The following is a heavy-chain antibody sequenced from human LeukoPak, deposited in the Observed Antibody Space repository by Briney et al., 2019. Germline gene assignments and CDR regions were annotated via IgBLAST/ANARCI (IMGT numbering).Heavy chain of an antibody. J-gene: IGHJ6*03. CDR1: GGSFSGYY. Sequence: PSETLSLTCAVYGGSFSGYYWSWIHQPPGKGLEWIGEINHSGSTNYNPSLKSRVTISVDTSKNQFSLKLSSVTAADTAVYYCARPIAAAGTFYMDVWGKGTTVTVSS. CDR3: ARPIAAAGTFYMDV. V-gene: IGHV4-34*01. CDR2: INHSGST. D-gene: IGHD6-13*01.